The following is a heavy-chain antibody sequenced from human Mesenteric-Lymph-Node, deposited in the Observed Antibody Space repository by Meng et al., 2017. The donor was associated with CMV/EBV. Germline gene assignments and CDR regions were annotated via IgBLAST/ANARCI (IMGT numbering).Heavy chain of an antibody. J-gene: IGHJ4*02. CDR3: ARGDVCGRWFGTGIDY. D-gene: IGHD3-10*01. CDR1: SIASGGYF. V-gene: IGHV4-31*02. Sequence: SIASGGYFWSWILQHPGKGLESIVSIYYSGSTYYNPSLKSRVTISVDTSKNQFSQKLSSVTAADTAVYYCARGDVCGRWFGTGIDYWGQGTLVTVSS. CDR2: IYYSGST.